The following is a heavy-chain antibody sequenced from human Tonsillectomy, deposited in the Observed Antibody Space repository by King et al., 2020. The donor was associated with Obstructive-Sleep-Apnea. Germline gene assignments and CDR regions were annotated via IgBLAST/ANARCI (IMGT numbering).Heavy chain of an antibody. J-gene: IGHJ4*02. CDR1: GGSISSYY. D-gene: IGHD4-17*01. V-gene: IGHV4-59*08. Sequence: QLQESGPGLVKPSETLSLTCTGSGGSISSYYLSWIRQPPGKGLEGIGDIYYSGSTNYNPSLKSRVTIAVDTSKNQCSLKMSSVTAADTAVYYCARQGPYGDYFDYWGQGTLVTVSS. CDR2: IYYSGST. CDR3: ARQGPYGDYFDY.